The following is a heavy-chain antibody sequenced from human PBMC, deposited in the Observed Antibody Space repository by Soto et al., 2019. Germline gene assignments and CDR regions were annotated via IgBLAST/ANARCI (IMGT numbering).Heavy chain of an antibody. CDR3: ARHAIAERLKKTWFAP. CDR1: GFTFSDYY. Sequence: QGQLVESGGGLVKPGGSLRLSCVASGFTFSDYYMNWIRQAPGKGLEWISYISTSGTTTYYADSVKGRFTISRDNANNSLYLQMHSLRAEDTALCYCARHAIAERLKKTWFAPWGQGTLVSVSS. J-gene: IGHJ5*02. D-gene: IGHD2-21*01. CDR2: ISTSGTTT. V-gene: IGHV3-11*01.